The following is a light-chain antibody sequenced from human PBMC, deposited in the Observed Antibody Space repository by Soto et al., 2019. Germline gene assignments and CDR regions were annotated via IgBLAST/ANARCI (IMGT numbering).Light chain of an antibody. J-gene: IGKJ1*01. CDR3: QQRSNRWLT. V-gene: IGKV3-11*01. Sequence: PAPLSLSLGERATLSCRASQSLSKSLVWYQQKPVQAPRLLIDGASNRANGIPARLIGSGSWTEFTLTIISRLHDEVVAFFCQQRSNRWLTFAQGTKVDIK. CDR1: QSLSKS. CDR2: GAS.